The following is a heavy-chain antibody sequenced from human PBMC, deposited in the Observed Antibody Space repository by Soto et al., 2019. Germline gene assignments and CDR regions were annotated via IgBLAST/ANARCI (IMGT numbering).Heavy chain of an antibody. V-gene: IGHV4-30-4*01. CDR3: APESGSTYGYFDY. D-gene: IGHD4-17*01. CDR2: ISNSGST. J-gene: IGHJ4*02. Sequence: PSETLSLTCTVSGASITGTSYWSWIRQSPGKGPEWIGYISNSGSTGYNPSLKTRLSMSVDRSKNQFTLRLTSVTAADTAVYFCAPESGSTYGYFDYWGQVTQVTVSS. CDR1: GASITGTSY.